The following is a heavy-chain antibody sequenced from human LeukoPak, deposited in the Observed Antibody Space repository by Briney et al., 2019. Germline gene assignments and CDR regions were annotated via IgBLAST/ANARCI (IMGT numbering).Heavy chain of an antibody. CDR2: IYYGGST. Sequence: SETLSLTCTVSGGSISSSSYYWGWIRQPPGKGLEWIGTIYYGGSTYYNPSLKSRVTMSVDTSKNQFSLKLSSVTAADTAVYYCASLRRQWLASDYWGQGTLVTVFS. J-gene: IGHJ4*02. CDR1: GGSISSSSYY. CDR3: ASLRRQWLASDY. V-gene: IGHV4-39*01. D-gene: IGHD6-19*01.